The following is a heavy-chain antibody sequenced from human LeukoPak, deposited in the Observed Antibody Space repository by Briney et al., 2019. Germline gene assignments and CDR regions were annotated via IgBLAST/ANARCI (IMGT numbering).Heavy chain of an antibody. CDR2: ISSNGGST. Sequence: PGGSLRLSCSASGFTFSSYAMHWVRQAPGKGLEYVSAISSNGGSTYYADSVKGRFTISRDNSKNTLYLQMSSLRAEDTAVYYCVKDKANYYGSGRIDPWGQGTLVTDSS. CDR1: GFTFSSYA. J-gene: IGHJ5*02. V-gene: IGHV3-64D*06. CDR3: VKDKANYYGSGRIDP. D-gene: IGHD3-10*01.